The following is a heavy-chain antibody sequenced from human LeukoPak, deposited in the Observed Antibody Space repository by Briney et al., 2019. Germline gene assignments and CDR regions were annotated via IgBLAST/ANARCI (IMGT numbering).Heavy chain of an antibody. CDR3: ARAYYDFWSGLSDGYFDY. J-gene: IGHJ4*02. V-gene: IGHV1-18*01. D-gene: IGHD3-3*01. CDR1: GYTFTSYG. Sequence: ASVKVSRKASGYTFTSYGISWVRQAPGQGLEWMGWISAYNGNTNYAQKLQGRVTMTTDTSTSTAYMELRSLRSDDTAVYYCARAYYDFWSGLSDGYFDYWGQGTLVTVSS. CDR2: ISAYNGNT.